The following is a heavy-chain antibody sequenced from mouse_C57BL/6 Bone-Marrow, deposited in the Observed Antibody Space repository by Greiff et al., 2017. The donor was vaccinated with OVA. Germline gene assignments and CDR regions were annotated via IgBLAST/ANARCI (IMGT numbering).Heavy chain of an antibody. Sequence: EVMLVESGGGLVKPGGSLKLSCAASGFTFSSYAMSWVRQTPEKRLEWVATISDGGSYTYYPDNVKGRFTISRDNAKNNLYLQMSHLKSEDTAMYYCARDLDYGSSYGFAYWGQGTLVTVSA. V-gene: IGHV5-4*01. CDR1: GFTFSSYA. D-gene: IGHD1-1*01. CDR3: ARDLDYGSSYGFAY. CDR2: ISDGGSYT. J-gene: IGHJ3*01.